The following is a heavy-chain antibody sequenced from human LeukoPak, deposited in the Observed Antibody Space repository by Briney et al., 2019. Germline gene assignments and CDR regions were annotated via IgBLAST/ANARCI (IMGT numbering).Heavy chain of an antibody. D-gene: IGHD3-9*01. J-gene: IGHJ6*02. V-gene: IGHV4-39*07. Sequence: SETLSLTCIVSGGSISRSNYSWGWIRQPPGRGLEWIGTIYYSGSTYYNPSLKSRVTISVDTSKNQFSLKLSSVTAADTAVYYCAGVRYFDWLLSDYYYGMDVWGQGTTVTVSS. CDR2: IYYSGST. CDR3: AGVRYFDWLLSDYYYGMDV. CDR1: GGSISRSNYS.